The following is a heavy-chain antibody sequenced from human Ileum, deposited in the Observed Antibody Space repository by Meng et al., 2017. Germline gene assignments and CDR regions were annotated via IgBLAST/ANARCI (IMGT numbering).Heavy chain of an antibody. CDR1: GGSINSRTTY. CDR3: ARDITMIAVQGVFDF. D-gene: IGHD3-22*01. J-gene: IGHJ4*02. Sequence: LHQPAPRHVQPTATLPPTCAASGGSINSRTTYCGWTRQPPGKGLEWIGSIYYSGSTHSNPSLKSRVTMSVDTSKNTFSLHLNSVTAADTAVYFCARDITMIAVQGVFDFWGQGALVTVSS. V-gene: IGHV4-39*07. CDR2: IYYSGST.